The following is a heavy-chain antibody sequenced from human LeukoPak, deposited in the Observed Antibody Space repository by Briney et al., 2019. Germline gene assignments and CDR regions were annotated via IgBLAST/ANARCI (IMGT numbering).Heavy chain of an antibody. CDR2: IYTSGST. CDR3: ARGVLQRGASYYFDY. J-gene: IGHJ4*02. D-gene: IGHD2-15*01. CDR1: GGSISSGSYY. Sequence: SETLSLTCTVSGGSISSGSYYWSWIRQPAGKGLEWIGRIYTSGSTNYNPSLKSRVTISVDTSKNQFSLKLSSVTAADTAVYYCARGVLQRGASYYFDYWGQGTLVTVSS. V-gene: IGHV4-61*02.